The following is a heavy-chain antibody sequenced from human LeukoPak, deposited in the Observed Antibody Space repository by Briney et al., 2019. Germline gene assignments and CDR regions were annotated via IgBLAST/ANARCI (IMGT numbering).Heavy chain of an antibody. Sequence: GGSLRLSCAASGFTFSSYGMHWVRQAPGKGLEWVAFIRYDGSNKYYADSVKGRFTISRDNSKNTLYLQMNSLRAEDTAVYYCARDNDYSNSGGYWGQGTLVTVSS. CDR2: IRYDGSNK. D-gene: IGHD4-11*01. J-gene: IGHJ4*02. CDR1: GFTFSSYG. CDR3: ARDNDYSNSGGY. V-gene: IGHV3-30*02.